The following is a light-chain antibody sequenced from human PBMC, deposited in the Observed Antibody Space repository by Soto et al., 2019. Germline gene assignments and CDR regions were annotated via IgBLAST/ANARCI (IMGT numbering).Light chain of an antibody. CDR1: QSISNH. Sequence: DIQMTQSPSSLSASVEDRGSITCRASQSISNHLNWYQQKPGKAPKLLIFAASSLQSGVPSRFSGSGSGTEFTLTISSLQPDDFATYYCQQYNSYPYTFGQGTKVDIK. J-gene: IGKJ2*01. V-gene: IGKV1-17*01. CDR2: AAS. CDR3: QQYNSYPYT.